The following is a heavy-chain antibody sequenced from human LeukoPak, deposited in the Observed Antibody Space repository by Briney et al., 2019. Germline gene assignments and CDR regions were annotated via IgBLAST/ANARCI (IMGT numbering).Heavy chain of an antibody. D-gene: IGHD6-13*01. V-gene: IGHV3-9*01. CDR1: GFTFDDYA. CDR2: ITWNSGII. Sequence: GGSLRLSCAASGFTFDDYAMYWVRQAPGKGLEWVSGITWNSGIIGYADSVKGRFTISRDNTKNSLYLQMNSLRDEDTALYYCVKGTAAAGPIDYWGQGTLVTVSS. CDR3: VKGTAAAGPIDY. J-gene: IGHJ4*02.